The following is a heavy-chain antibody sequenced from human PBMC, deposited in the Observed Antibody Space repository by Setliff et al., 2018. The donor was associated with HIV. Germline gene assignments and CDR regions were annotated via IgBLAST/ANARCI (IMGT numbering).Heavy chain of an antibody. J-gene: IGHJ3*01. V-gene: IGHV4-59*01. D-gene: IGHD5-12*01. Sequence: PSETLSLTCTVSGGSISSYYWSWIRQPPGKGLEWIGYIYYSGSTNYNPSLKSRVTISVDTSKNQFSLKLSSVTAADTAVYFCARDRAFRAYSYAHQAFDVWGQGTKVTVSS. CDR3: ARDRAFRAYSYAHQAFDV. CDR1: GGSISSYY. CDR2: IYYSGST.